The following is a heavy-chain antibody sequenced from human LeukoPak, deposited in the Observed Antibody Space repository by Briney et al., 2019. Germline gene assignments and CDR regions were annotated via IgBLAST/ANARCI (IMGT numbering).Heavy chain of an antibody. CDR2: IKQDGSEE. CDR3: ARDNTDGSSWYYRALDYYYGMDV. Sequence: GGSLRLSCAASGFTFSRYWMSWVRQAPGKGLEWVANIKQDGSEEYYVDSVKGRFTISRDSANNSLYLQMNSLRVEDTAVYYCARDNTDGSSWYYRALDYYYGMDVWGQGTTVTVSS. CDR1: GFTFSRYW. J-gene: IGHJ6*02. V-gene: IGHV3-7*01. D-gene: IGHD6-13*01.